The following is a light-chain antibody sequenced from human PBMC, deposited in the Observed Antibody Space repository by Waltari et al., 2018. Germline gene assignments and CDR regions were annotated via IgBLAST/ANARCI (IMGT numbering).Light chain of an antibody. CDR2: RSD. Sequence: QSVLTQPPSASGTPGQRVTISCSGSSSNIGTTYISWYQQLPATAPKLLIYRSDQRPSGVPDRFSGSKSGTSASLAISGLRSEDEADYYCAAWDDSLSGWVFGGGTKLTVL. CDR1: SSNIGTTY. J-gene: IGLJ3*02. V-gene: IGLV1-47*01. CDR3: AAWDDSLSGWV.